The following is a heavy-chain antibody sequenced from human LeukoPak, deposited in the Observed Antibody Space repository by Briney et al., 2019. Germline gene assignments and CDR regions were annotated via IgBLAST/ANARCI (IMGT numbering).Heavy chain of an antibody. J-gene: IGHJ4*02. CDR1: GYTFTGYY. CDR3: ARVSTRKLWFGELADY. CDR2: INPNSGGT. V-gene: IGHV1-2*06. Sequence: ASVKVSCKASGYTFTGYYMHWVRQAPRQGLEWMGRINPNSGGTNYAQKFQGRVTMTRDTSIGTAYMELSRLRSDDTAVYYCARVSTRKLWFGELADYWGQGTLVTVSS. D-gene: IGHD3-10*01.